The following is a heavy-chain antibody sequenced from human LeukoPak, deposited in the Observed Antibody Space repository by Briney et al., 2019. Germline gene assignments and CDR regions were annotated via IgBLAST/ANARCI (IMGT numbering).Heavy chain of an antibody. CDR3: AKEMATTPGYYFDY. Sequence: PGRYLRLSCAASGFTFSSYGMHWVRQAPGKGLEWVAVIWYDGSNKYYADSVKGRFTISRDNSKNTLYLQMNSLRAEDTAVYYCAKEMATTPGYYFDYWGQGTLVTVSS. CDR1: GFTFSSYG. V-gene: IGHV3-33*06. J-gene: IGHJ4*02. D-gene: IGHD5-24*01. CDR2: IWYDGSNK.